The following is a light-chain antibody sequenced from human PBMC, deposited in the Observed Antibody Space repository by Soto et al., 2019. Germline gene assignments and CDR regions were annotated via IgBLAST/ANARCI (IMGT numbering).Light chain of an antibody. V-gene: IGKV1-39*01. CDR1: HNIRNS. CDR3: QQSYNTPWT. CDR2: GAF. Sequence: DIQMTQSPSSLSASVGDRVTLPCRASHNIRNSLNWYQQKPGKAPKLLISGAFDLQTGVPSRFSGSGSGTDFTLTINGLQPDDFATYYCQQSYNTPWTFGQGTKVDIK. J-gene: IGKJ1*01.